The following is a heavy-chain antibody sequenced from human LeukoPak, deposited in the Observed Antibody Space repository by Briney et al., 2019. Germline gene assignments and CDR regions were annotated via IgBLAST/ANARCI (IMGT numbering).Heavy chain of an antibody. Sequence: SSETLSLTCAVYGVSFSDYWWTWIRQSPGKGLEWIGEVNHSGRTNYNPSLKSRVSISVDRSKKQFSLKLSSVTATDTAVYYCARTRITMVRGVIRLSGRFDPWGQGTLVTVSS. J-gene: IGHJ5*02. CDR3: ARTRITMVRGVIRLSGRFDP. V-gene: IGHV4-34*01. D-gene: IGHD3-10*01. CDR1: GVSFSDYW. CDR2: VNHSGRT.